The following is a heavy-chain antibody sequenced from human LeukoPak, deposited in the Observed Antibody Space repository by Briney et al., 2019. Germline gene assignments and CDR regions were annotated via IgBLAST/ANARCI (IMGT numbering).Heavy chain of an antibody. CDR1: GYTLTELS. Sequence: GASVKVSCKVSGYTLTELSMHWVRQAPGQGLEWMGWISAYNGNTNYAQKLQGRVTMTTDTSTSTAYMELRSLRSDDTAVYYCARDEIRHRGSSPDYWGQGTLVSVSS. CDR3: ARDEIRHRGSSPDY. CDR2: ISAYNGNT. J-gene: IGHJ4*02. D-gene: IGHD6-13*01. V-gene: IGHV1-18*01.